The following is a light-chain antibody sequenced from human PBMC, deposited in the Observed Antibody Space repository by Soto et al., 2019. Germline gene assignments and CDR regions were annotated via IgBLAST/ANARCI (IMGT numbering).Light chain of an antibody. Sequence: EIVMTQSPATLSVSPGERATLSRRASQSVSSNLAWYQQKPGQAPRLLIYGASSRATGIPDRFSGSGSGTDFTLTISRLEPEDFATYYCQQYNSYWTFGQGTKVDIK. J-gene: IGKJ1*01. CDR1: QSVSSN. CDR2: GAS. V-gene: IGKV3D-15*01. CDR3: QQYNSYWT.